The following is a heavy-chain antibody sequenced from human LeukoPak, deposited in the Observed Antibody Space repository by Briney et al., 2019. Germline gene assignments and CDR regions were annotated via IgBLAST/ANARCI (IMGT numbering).Heavy chain of an antibody. CDR2: IYYSGST. D-gene: IGHD2/OR15-2a*01. Sequence: PSETLSLTCTVSGGSISSYYWSWLRQPPGKGLEWIGYIYYSGSTNYNPSLKSRVTISVDMSKSQFSLRLTSVTAADTAVYYCARKNDFEIWGQGTLVTVSS. CDR3: ARKNDFEI. J-gene: IGHJ3*02. V-gene: IGHV4-59*01. CDR1: GGSISSYY.